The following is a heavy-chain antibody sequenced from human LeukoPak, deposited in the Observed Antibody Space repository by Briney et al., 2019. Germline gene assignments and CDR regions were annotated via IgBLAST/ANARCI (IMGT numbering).Heavy chain of an antibody. CDR2: LFGGRST. CDR1: GFTVRTNY. J-gene: IGHJ4*02. Sequence: GGSLRLSCAASGFTVRTNYMSWVRQAPGKGLEWVSVLFGGRSTYYADSVKGRFTISRGDSKNTLFLQMNSVRAEDTAVYYCARGVDSAYAFDFWGQGNLVTVSS. V-gene: IGHV3-53*01. CDR3: ARGVDSAYAFDF. D-gene: IGHD2-15*01.